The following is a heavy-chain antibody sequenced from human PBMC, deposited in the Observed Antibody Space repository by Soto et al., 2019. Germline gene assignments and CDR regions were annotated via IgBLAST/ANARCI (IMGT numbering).Heavy chain of an antibody. D-gene: IGHD3-10*01. J-gene: IGHJ6*02. Sequence: QVQLVQSGAEVKKPGSSVKVSCRASGGISTSHAISWIRQAPGQGLQWMGGIIPLFGRGNHAQQFQDRLTIPAYKSTNTVYMELSSLRLTDTAVYYCASDRDYYHYYGMDVCGPVTTVTVAS. CDR3: ASDRDYYHYYGMDV. CDR2: IIPLFGRG. CDR1: GGISTSHA. V-gene: IGHV1-69*06.